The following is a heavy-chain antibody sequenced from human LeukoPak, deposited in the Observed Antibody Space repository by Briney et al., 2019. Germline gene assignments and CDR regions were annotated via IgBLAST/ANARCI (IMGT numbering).Heavy chain of an antibody. D-gene: IGHD3-9*01. CDR1: GFTVSSSY. Sequence: GGSLRLSCAASGFTVSSSYMSWVRQAPGKGLEWVSVIYSGGSTYYADSVKGRFTISRDNSKNTLYLQMNSLRAEDTAVYYCARADFDWLLYLDYWGQGTLVTVSS. V-gene: IGHV3-53*01. J-gene: IGHJ4*02. CDR2: IYSGGST. CDR3: ARADFDWLLYLDY.